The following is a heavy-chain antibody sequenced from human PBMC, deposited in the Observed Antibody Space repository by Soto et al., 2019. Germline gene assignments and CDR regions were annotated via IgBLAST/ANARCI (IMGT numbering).Heavy chain of an antibody. V-gene: IGHV4-59*01. CDR1: GGSISSYY. J-gene: IGHJ6*03. D-gene: IGHD4-17*01. CDR2: IYYSGST. Sequence: SETLSLTCTVSGGSISSYYWSWIRQPPGKGLEWIGYIYYSGSTNYNPSLKSRVTISVDTSKNQFSLKLSSVTAADTAVYYCARSTVTTFSHYYYYMDVWGKGTTVTVSS. CDR3: ARSTVTTFSHYYYYMDV.